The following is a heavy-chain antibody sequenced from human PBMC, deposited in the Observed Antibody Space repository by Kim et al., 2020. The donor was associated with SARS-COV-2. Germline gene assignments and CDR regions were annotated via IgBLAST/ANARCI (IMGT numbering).Heavy chain of an antibody. J-gene: IGHJ3*02. CDR3: AREHIVVVTATHYAFDI. CDR1: GGSISSSSYY. Sequence: SETLSLTCTVSGGSISSSSYYWGWIRQPPGKGLEWIGSIYYSGSTYYNPSLKSRVTISVDTSKNQFSLKLSSVTAADTAVYYCAREHIVVVTATHYAFDIWGQGTMVTVSS. D-gene: IGHD2-21*02. V-gene: IGHV4-39*07. CDR2: IYYSGST.